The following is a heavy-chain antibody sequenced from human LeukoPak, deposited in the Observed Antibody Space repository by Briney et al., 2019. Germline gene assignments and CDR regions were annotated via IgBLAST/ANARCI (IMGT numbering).Heavy chain of an antibody. Sequence: GESLKISCKGSGYSFTTYGISWVRQAPGQGLEWMGWSSPYNGNTNYAQKLRGRVTMTTDTSTSTAYMELRSLRSDDTAVYYCARGTYYYDSSGYWDLGHVVVFDPWGQGTLVTVSS. CDR3: ARGTYYYDSSGYWDLGHVVVFDP. V-gene: IGHV1-18*01. CDR2: SSPYNGNT. J-gene: IGHJ5*02. D-gene: IGHD3-22*01. CDR1: GYSFTTYG.